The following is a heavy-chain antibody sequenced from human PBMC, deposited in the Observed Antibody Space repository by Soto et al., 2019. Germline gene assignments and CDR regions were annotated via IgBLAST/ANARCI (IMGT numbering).Heavy chain of an antibody. CDR3: ARLQNTGSGGRGWFDP. Sequence: QLQLQESGPGLVKPSETLSLTCTVSGGSISGSSFYWGWIRQPPGKGLEWIGNIYYSGSTFYNPSLKSRVTISVDTSKNQFSLKLSSVTAADTAVYYCARLQNTGSGGRGWFDPWGQGTLVTVSS. D-gene: IGHD3-10*01. J-gene: IGHJ5*02. V-gene: IGHV4-39*01. CDR1: GGSISGSSFY. CDR2: IYYSGST.